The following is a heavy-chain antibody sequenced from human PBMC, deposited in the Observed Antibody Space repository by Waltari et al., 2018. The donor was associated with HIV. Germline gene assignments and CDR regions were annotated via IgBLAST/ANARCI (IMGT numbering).Heavy chain of an antibody. D-gene: IGHD3-3*01. CDR3: ATGITIVAGYYYYGMDV. CDR2: CDPEYGET. Sequence: QVQLVQSGAEVKKPGASVKVSCKVSGYTLTELSMHWVRQAPGKGLEWMGGCDPEYGETRYAQKFQGRVTMTEDTSTDTAYMELSSLRSEDTAVYYCATGITIVAGYYYYGMDVWGQGTTVTVSS. CDR1: GYTLTELS. V-gene: IGHV1-24*01. J-gene: IGHJ6*02.